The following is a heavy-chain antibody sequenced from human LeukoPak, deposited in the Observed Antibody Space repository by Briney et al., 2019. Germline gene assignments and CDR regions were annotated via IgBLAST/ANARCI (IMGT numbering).Heavy chain of an antibody. D-gene: IGHD2-2*01. CDR1: GFTFSSYA. CDR3: AKPHIVVVPAYDAFDI. Sequence: GGSLRLSCAASGFTFSSYAMSWVRQAPGKGLEWVSAISGSGGSTYYADSVKGRFTISRDNSKNTLYLRMNSLRAEDTAVYYCAKPHIVVVPAYDAFDIWGQGTMVTVSS. J-gene: IGHJ3*02. V-gene: IGHV3-23*01. CDR2: ISGSGGST.